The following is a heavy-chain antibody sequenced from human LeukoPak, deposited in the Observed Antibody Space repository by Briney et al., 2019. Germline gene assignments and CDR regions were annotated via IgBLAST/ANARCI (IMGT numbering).Heavy chain of an antibody. CDR1: GYSFTSYW. Sequence: GESLKISCKGSGYSFTSYWIGWVRQMPGKGLEWMGIIYPGDSDTKYSPSFQGQVTISADDSISTAYLQWSSLKASDTAMYYCARRSLTMVRGVIHHKFDYWGQGTLINVSS. D-gene: IGHD3-10*01. V-gene: IGHV5-51*01. CDR3: ARRSLTMVRGVIHHKFDY. J-gene: IGHJ4*02. CDR2: IYPGDSDT.